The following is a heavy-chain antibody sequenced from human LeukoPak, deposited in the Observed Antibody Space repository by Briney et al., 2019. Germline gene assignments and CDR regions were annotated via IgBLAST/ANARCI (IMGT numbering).Heavy chain of an antibody. Sequence: ASVKVSCKASGYTFTSYAMHWVRQAPGQRLEWMGWINAGNGNTEYSQKFQGRVTITRDTSATTAYMELSSLRSEDTAVYYCARDHGSSKEDDAFDIWGQGTMVTVSS. J-gene: IGHJ3*02. CDR1: GYTFTSYA. V-gene: IGHV1-3*01. CDR2: INAGNGNT. CDR3: ARDHGSSKEDDAFDI. D-gene: IGHD6-13*01.